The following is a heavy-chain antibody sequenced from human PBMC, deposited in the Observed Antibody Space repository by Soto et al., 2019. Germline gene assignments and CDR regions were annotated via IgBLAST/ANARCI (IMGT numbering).Heavy chain of an antibody. J-gene: IGHJ4*02. CDR2: IHYTGTT. Sequence: SETLSLTCGVSGASISNSLRYWGWVRQPPGKGLEWIGSIHYTGTTYYYSPSLTSRITISLDASKNLFSLNKTSVTAADAAVYSCARHAPPRVAAPFDHWGPGTLVTVSS. V-gene: IGHV4-39*01. CDR1: GASISNSLRY. CDR3: ARHAPPRVAAPFDH. D-gene: IGHD6-6*01.